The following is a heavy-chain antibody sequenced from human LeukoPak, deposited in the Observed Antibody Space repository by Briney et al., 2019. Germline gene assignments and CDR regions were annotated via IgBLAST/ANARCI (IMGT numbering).Heavy chain of an antibody. CDR1: GYTFTGYY. CDR3: ARAYYYDSSGYYD. J-gene: IGHJ4*02. Sequence: SVKVSCKASGYTFTGYYMHWVRQAPGQGLEWMGRIIPILGIANYAQKFQGRVTITADKSTSTAYMELSSLRSEDTAVYYCARAYYYDSSGYYDWGQGTLVTVSS. D-gene: IGHD3-22*01. V-gene: IGHV1-69*04. CDR2: IIPILGIA.